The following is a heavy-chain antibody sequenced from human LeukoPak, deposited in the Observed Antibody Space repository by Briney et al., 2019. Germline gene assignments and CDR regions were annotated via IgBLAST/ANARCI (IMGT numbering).Heavy chain of an antibody. CDR2: IYSGGST. J-gene: IGHJ4*02. CDR3: AKSHYYGSGSYYNFDGD. Sequence: GGSLRLSCAASGFTVSSNYMSWVRQAPGKGLEWVSVIYSGGSTYYADSVKGRFTISRDNSKNTLYLQMNSLRAEDTAIYYCAKSHYYGSGSYYNFDGDWGQGTLVTVSS. V-gene: IGHV3-53*01. D-gene: IGHD3-10*01. CDR1: GFTVSSNY.